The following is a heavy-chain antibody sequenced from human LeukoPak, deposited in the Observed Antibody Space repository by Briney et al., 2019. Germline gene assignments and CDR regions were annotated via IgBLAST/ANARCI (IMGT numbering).Heavy chain of an antibody. CDR2: VSNSGSSI. CDR3: ARGPESWGVWRGIAASTPYYFDY. CDR1: GFTFSDEY. D-gene: IGHD6-13*01. V-gene: IGHV3-11*01. J-gene: IGHJ4*02. Sequence: PGGSLRLSCAASGFTFSDEYMSWIRQAPGKGLEWISCVSNSGSSIYYADSVKGRFTISRDNSKNTLYLQMNSLRAEDTAVYYCARGPESWGVWRGIAASTPYYFDYWGQGTLVTVSS.